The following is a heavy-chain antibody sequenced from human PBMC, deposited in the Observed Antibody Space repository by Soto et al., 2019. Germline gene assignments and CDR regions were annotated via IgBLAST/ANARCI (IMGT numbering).Heavy chain of an antibody. J-gene: IGHJ4*02. CDR2: IYSGGST. Sequence: GGSLRLSCAASGFTVSSNYMSWVRQAPGKGLEWVSVIYSGGSTYYADSVKGRFTISRDTSKNKLYLQMNSLRDEDTAVYYCARDAETGDFDYWGQGTLVTVSS. D-gene: IGHD7-27*01. CDR1: GFTVSSNY. CDR3: ARDAETGDFDY. V-gene: IGHV3-66*02.